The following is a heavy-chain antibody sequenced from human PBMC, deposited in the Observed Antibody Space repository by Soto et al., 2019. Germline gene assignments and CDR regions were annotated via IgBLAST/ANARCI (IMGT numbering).Heavy chain of an antibody. CDR3: ARGGSLYWYCAL. CDR2: INAGNGNT. Sequence: QVQLVQSGAEVKKPGASVKVSCKASGYTFTSYTMHWVRQAPGQRLEWMGWINAGNGNTKYSQKFQGRVTITRDTSASTAYMELSSLGSEDTAVYYCARGGSLYWYCALWGRGTLVTVSS. D-gene: IGHD1-26*01. V-gene: IGHV1-3*01. J-gene: IGHJ2*01. CDR1: GYTFTSYT.